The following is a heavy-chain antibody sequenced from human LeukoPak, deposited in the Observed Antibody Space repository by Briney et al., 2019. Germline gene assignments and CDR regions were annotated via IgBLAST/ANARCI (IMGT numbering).Heavy chain of an antibody. CDR3: ARDANYHDSSVYYDAFDI. J-gene: IGHJ3*02. D-gene: IGHD3-22*01. CDR2: IRGDGSLK. CDR1: DFSFSNYW. Sequence: GGSLRLSCAASDFSFSNYWMTWLRQAPGKGLEWVANIRGDGSLKYYLDSVKGRFTISRDNAKNSLYLQMNSLRAEDTAVYYCARDANYHDSSVYYDAFDIWGQGTMVTVS. V-gene: IGHV3-7*01.